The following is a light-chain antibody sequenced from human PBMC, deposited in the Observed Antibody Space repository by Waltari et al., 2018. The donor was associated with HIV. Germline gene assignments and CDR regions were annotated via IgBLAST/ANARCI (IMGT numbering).Light chain of an antibody. J-gene: IGLJ1*01. Sequence: QSALTQPASVSGSPGQSITISCTGTRSAVGSSDLVSWYQQHPGKAPQLIIYRVSKRPAGVSNRVSGAKSGNTASRTISGLQAEDDADYYCCSRAGGSTYVFGTGTKITVL. V-gene: IGLV2-23*02. CDR1: RSAVGSSDL. CDR2: RVS. CDR3: CSRAGGSTYV.